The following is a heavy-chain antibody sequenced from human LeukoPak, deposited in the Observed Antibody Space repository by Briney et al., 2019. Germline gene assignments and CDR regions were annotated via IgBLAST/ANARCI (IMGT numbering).Heavy chain of an antibody. Sequence: GRSLRLSCAASGFSFDESAIHCVCEAPGKGLEWVSGIILTVGTIGYAASVRGRFTISRVNAKTSLYLQMSSLRAEDTALYYCEKERRVTTEYYYYYYGMDVWGQGTTVNVSS. CDR2: IILTVGTI. D-gene: IGHD4-17*01. CDR3: EKERRVTTEYYYYYYGMDV. V-gene: IGHV3-9*01. J-gene: IGHJ6*02. CDR1: GFSFDESA.